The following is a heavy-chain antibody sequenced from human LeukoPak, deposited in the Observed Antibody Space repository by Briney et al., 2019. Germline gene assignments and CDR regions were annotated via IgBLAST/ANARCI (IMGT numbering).Heavy chain of an antibody. V-gene: IGHV1-69*13. CDR2: IIPIFGTA. J-gene: IGHJ6*04. CDR3: ARAGNYYYGMDV. D-gene: IGHD1-26*01. Sequence: GASVEVSCKASGGTFSSYAISWVRQAPGQGLEWMGGIIPIFGTANYAQKFQGRVTITADESTSTAYMELSSLRSEDTAVYYCARAGNYYYGMDVWGKGATVTVSS. CDR1: GGTFSSYA.